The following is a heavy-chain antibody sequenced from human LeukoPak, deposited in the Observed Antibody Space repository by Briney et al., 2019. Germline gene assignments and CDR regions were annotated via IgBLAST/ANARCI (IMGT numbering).Heavy chain of an antibody. J-gene: IGHJ3*02. CDR3: ARAAGYGAGSYGFKI. CDR1: GFSLSSHV. D-gene: IGHD3-10*01. V-gene: IGHV3-74*01. CDR2: IIREGTGT. Sequence: WGSLTLSCAASGFSLSSHVMHWVRQAPGKGLDWVSRIIREGTGTDYADSVKGRFTISRDIATNTLYLEMNSLRAEDTAMYYCARAAGYGAGSYGFKIWGQGTTVTVSS.